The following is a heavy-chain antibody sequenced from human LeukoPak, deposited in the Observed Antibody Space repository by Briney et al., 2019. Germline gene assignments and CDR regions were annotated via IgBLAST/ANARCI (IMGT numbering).Heavy chain of an antibody. V-gene: IGHV4-34*01. CDR2: INHSGST. CDR1: GVSFSGYY. CDR3: ASVSNYYGSGSYLRAFDI. J-gene: IGHJ3*02. Sequence: SETLSLTCAVYGVSFSGYYWSWIRQPPGKGLEWIGEINHSGSTNYKPSLKSRVTISVDTSKNQFSLKLSSVTAADTAVYYCASVSNYYGSGSYLRAFDIWGQGTMVTVSS. D-gene: IGHD3-10*01.